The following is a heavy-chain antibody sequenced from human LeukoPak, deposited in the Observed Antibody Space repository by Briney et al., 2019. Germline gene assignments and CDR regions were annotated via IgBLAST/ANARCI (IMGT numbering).Heavy chain of an antibody. J-gene: IGHJ4*02. V-gene: IGHV3-7*01. CDR1: GFTFSSYW. CDR2: IKQDGSVK. Sequence: GGSLRLSCAASGFTFSSYWMSWVRQAPGKGLEWVANIKQDGSVKYYVDSVKGRFTISRDNAKNSLYLQMNSLRAEDTAVYYCAREGDYYGSGTFDYWGQGTLVTVSS. D-gene: IGHD3-10*01. CDR3: AREGDYYGSGTFDY.